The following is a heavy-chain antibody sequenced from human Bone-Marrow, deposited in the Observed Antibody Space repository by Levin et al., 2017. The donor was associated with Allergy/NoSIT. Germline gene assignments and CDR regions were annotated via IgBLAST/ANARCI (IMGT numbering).Heavy chain of an antibody. V-gene: IGHV3-74*01. CDR2: IYNDGSTT. J-gene: IGHJ6*02. Sequence: TGGSLRLSCSASGFTFSGYWMHWVRQAPGKGLEWVSRIYNDGSTTNYADSVKGRFTISRDNAKNTLYLQMSSLRAEDTAVYYCVRDRGSSSLYLDVWGPGTTVIVSS. CDR3: VRDRGSSSLYLDV. D-gene: IGHD2-15*01. CDR1: GFTFSGYW.